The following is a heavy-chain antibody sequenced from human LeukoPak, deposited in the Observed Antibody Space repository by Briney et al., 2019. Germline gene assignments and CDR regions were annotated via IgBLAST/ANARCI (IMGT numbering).Heavy chain of an antibody. CDR3: AKHYMGSSYNRGLDS. J-gene: IGHJ4*02. D-gene: IGHD3-10*01. CDR1: GGSISSSSYY. CDR2: IYYSGYT. V-gene: IGHV4-39*01. Sequence: SETLSLTCTVSGGSISSSSYYWGWIRQPPGKGLEWIGSIYYSGYTYYNPSLESRVTISIDTSKNQFSLKLSSVTAADTAIYYCAKHYMGSSYNRGLDSWGQGTLVTVSS.